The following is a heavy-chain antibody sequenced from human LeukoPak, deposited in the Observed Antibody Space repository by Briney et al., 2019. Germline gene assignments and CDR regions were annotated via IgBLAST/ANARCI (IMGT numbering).Heavy chain of an antibody. CDR2: ITGTGGK. D-gene: IGHD2-15*01. CDR3: AKDYCRDGNCPFPFLDS. J-gene: IGHJ4*02. CDR1: GFTFSSYA. V-gene: IGHV3-23*01. Sequence: GGSLRLSCAASGFTFSSYAMSWVRQAPGKGLEWVSIITGTGGKYYGDSVKGRFVLSRDNSKNTVYMQMSSLRAEDTATYYCAKDYCRDGNCPFPFLDSWGQGTQVTVSS.